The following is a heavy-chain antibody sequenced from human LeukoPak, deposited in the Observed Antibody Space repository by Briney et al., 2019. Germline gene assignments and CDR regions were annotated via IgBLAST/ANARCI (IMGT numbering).Heavy chain of an antibody. J-gene: IGHJ4*02. CDR2: IYATGST. CDR1: GGSISSYY. Sequence: PSETLSLTCTVSGGSISSYYWSWIRQPAGKVLEWIGRIYATGSTNYNPSLKSRVTMSVDTSKNQFSLNLNSVTAADTAVYYCARVGYSSGWYPLDYWGQGTLVTVSS. CDR3: ARVGYSSGWYPLDY. D-gene: IGHD6-19*01. V-gene: IGHV4-4*07.